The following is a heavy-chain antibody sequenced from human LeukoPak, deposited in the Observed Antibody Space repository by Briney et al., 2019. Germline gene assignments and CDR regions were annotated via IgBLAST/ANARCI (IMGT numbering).Heavy chain of an antibody. J-gene: IGHJ4*02. Sequence: PGRSLRLSCAASGFTFSSYAMHWVRQAPGKGLEWVAVISYDGSNKYYADSVKGRFTISRDNSKNTLYLQMNSLRAEDTAVYYCARSIAVAGTTFDYWGQGTLVTVSS. D-gene: IGHD6-19*01. CDR3: ARSIAVAGTTFDY. CDR2: ISYDGSNK. CDR1: GFTFSSYA. V-gene: IGHV3-30-3*01.